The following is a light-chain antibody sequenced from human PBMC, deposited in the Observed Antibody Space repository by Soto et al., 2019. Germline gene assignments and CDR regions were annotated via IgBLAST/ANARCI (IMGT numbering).Light chain of an antibody. V-gene: IGKV1-27*01. Sequence: DIQMTQSPSSLSASVGDRVTITCRASQGINSCLAWYQQKPGKVPKVLIYGASTLQSGVPSRFSGSGSGRYFTLPITNLQPEDIATYYCHNYNSAPPDGTFGAGTKVEIK. J-gene: IGKJ4*01. CDR2: GAS. CDR3: HNYNSAPPDGT. CDR1: QGINSC.